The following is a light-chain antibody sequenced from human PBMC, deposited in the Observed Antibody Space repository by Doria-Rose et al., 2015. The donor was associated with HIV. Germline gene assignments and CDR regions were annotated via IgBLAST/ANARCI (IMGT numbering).Light chain of an antibody. J-gene: IGKJ1*01. V-gene: IGKV3-20*01. CDR1: QSFSSTY. Sequence: TQSPGTLSLSPGEKATLSCRASQSFSSTYLAWYQQKPGQAPSLLIYNGSTRATGIPDRFSASGSGTDFTLTINRLEPEDFALYYCHQYGTSWTFGQGTKVEI. CDR3: HQYGTSWT. CDR2: NGS.